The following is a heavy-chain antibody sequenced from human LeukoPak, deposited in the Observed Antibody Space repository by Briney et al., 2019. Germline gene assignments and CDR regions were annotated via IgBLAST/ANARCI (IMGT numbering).Heavy chain of an antibody. Sequence: GGSLRLSCAASGFTFSSYGMHWVRQAPGKGLEWVAVISYDGSNKYYADSVKGRFTISRDNSKNTLYLQMNSLRAEDTAVYYCAKSPIKAVAGYVAYFGYWGQGTLVTVSS. J-gene: IGHJ4*02. D-gene: IGHD6-19*01. V-gene: IGHV3-30*18. CDR1: GFTFSSYG. CDR3: AKSPIKAVAGYVAYFGY. CDR2: ISYDGSNK.